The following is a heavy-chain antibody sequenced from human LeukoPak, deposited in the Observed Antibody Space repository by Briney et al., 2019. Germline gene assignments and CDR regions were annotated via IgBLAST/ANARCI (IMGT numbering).Heavy chain of an antibody. V-gene: IGHV1-2*02. Sequence: ASVKVSCKASGYTFIGFYMHWVRQAPGQGLEWMGWIDPKSGGTNYAQKFQGRVTMTRDTSTSTVYMELSSLRSEDSAVYYCARWTTTYLDYWGQGTLVTVSS. D-gene: IGHD4-11*01. CDR2: IDPKSGGT. CDR1: GYTFIGFY. CDR3: ARWTTTYLDY. J-gene: IGHJ4*02.